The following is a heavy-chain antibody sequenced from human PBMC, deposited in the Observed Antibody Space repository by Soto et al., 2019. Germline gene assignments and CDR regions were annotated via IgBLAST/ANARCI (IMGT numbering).Heavy chain of an antibody. D-gene: IGHD6-13*01. CDR3: AKVVSQQLFYYSGMDV. J-gene: IGHJ6*02. Sequence: EVQLLESGGGLVQPGGSLRLSCAASGFTFSSYAMSWVRQAPGKGLEWVSAISGSGGSTYYADSVKGRFTISRDNSKNTLYLQMNSLRAEDTAVYYCAKVVSQQLFYYSGMDVWGQGTTVTVSS. V-gene: IGHV3-23*01. CDR1: GFTFSSYA. CDR2: ISGSGGST.